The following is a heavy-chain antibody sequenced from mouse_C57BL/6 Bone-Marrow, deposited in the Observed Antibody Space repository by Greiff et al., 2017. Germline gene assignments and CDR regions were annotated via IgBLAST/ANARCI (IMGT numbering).Heavy chain of an antibody. CDR3: ARGQLRLRPFFAY. V-gene: IGHV1-81*01. J-gene: IGHJ3*01. Sequence: QVQLKRSGAELARPGASVKLSCKASGYTFTSYGISWVKQRTGQGLEWIGEIYPRSGNTYYNEKFKGKATLTADKSSSTAYMELRSLTSEDSAVYFCARGQLRLRPFFAYWGQGTLVTVSA. D-gene: IGHD3-2*02. CDR2: IYPRSGNT. CDR1: GYTFTSYG.